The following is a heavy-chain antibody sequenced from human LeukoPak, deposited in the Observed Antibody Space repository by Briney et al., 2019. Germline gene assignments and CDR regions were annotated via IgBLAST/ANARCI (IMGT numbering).Heavy chain of an antibody. D-gene: IGHD3-22*01. CDR1: GLTFSSYA. Sequence: GGSLRLSCAASGLTFSSYAMSWVRQAPGKGLEWVSAISGSGSSTYYTDSVKGRFTISRDNSKNTLYLQMNSLRAEDTAVYYCAKGELGYYDSSGYNGDYWGQGTLVTVSS. CDR3: AKGELGYYDSSGYNGDY. J-gene: IGHJ4*02. CDR2: ISGSGSST. V-gene: IGHV3-23*01.